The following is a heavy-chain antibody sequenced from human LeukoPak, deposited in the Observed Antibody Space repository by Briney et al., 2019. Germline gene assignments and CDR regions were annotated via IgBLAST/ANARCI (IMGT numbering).Heavy chain of an antibody. J-gene: IGHJ4*02. D-gene: IGHD6-19*01. CDR3: ARGYSSGWSTYFDY. CDR2: INHSGST. CDR1: GGSFSGYY. V-gene: IGHV4-34*01. Sequence: SETLSLTCAVYGGSFSGYYWSWIRQPPGKGLEWIGEINHSGSTNYNPSLKSRVTISVDTSKNQFSLKLSSVTAADTAVYYCARGYSSGWSTYFDYWGQGTLVTVSS.